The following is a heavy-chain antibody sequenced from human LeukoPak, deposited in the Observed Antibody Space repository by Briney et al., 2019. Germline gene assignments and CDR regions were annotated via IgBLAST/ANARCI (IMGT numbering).Heavy chain of an antibody. CDR1: GFIFSTYD. J-gene: IGHJ4*02. CDR3: ALFDY. V-gene: IGHV3-30*02. CDR2: IKNDGSNK. Sequence: GGSLRLSCAASGFIFSTYDIHWVRQAPGKGLEWVTFIKNDGSNKYYADSVQGRFTVSRDNSKNTLYLQMNSLRVEDTGVYFCALFDYWGQGTLVTVSS.